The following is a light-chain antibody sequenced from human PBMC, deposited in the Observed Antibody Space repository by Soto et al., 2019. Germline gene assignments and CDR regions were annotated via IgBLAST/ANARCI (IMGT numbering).Light chain of an antibody. V-gene: IGKV2-28*01. CDR1: QSLLHSNGYNY. CDR3: MQALQTPLT. CDR2: LGS. Sequence: DIVMTQSPLSLPVTPGEPASISCRSSQSLLHSNGYNYLDWYLQKPGQSPQLLIYLGSNRASGVPDRFSGSGSGTDFSLKISGVEPEDFGIYYCMQALQTPLTFGGGTMVEI. J-gene: IGKJ4*01.